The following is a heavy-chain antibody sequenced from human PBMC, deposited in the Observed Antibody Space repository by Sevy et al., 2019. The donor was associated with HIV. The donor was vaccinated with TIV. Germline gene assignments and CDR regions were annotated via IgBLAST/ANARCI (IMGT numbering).Heavy chain of an antibody. CDR1: GFPFSTYA. Sequence: GGSLRLSCAASGFPFSTYALHWVRQAPGKGLEWVAVISYDGSNKNYADSVKGRFTISRDSTKNTLYLQMNSLTTEDTAVYDCARDLRSNYNNYIDPWGQGTLVTVSS. J-gene: IGHJ5*02. V-gene: IGHV3-30-3*01. CDR3: ARDLRSNYNNYIDP. D-gene: IGHD4-4*01. CDR2: ISYDGSNK.